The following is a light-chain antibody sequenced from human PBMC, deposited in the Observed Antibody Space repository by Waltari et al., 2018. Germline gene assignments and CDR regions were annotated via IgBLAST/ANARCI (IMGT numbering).Light chain of an antibody. Sequence: EIVLTQSPATLSLSPGERATLSCRANQSLDNYSAWYQQKPGLTPRLLIFDASNRATGVPVRFSGSGSGTDFTLTINSLEPEDFAVYYCQQRSNWPPGRTFGGGTKVEVK. V-gene: IGKV3-11*01. CDR1: QSLDNY. CDR2: DAS. CDR3: QQRSNWPPGRT. J-gene: IGKJ4*01.